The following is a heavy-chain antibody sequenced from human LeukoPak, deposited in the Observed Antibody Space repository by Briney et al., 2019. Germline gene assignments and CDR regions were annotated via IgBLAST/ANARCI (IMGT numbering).Heavy chain of an antibody. J-gene: IGHJ4*02. CDR2: ISGSGGST. CDR3: AKLSGGTVRNRSFDY. V-gene: IGHV3-23*01. Sequence: QAGGSLRLSCAASGFTFSSYAMSWVRQAPGKGLEWVSGISGSGGSTYYADSVKGRFTISRDNSKNRLYLQMNSLRAEDAAVYYCAKLSGGTVRNRSFDYWGQGTLVTVSS. CDR1: GFTFSSYA. D-gene: IGHD1-14*01.